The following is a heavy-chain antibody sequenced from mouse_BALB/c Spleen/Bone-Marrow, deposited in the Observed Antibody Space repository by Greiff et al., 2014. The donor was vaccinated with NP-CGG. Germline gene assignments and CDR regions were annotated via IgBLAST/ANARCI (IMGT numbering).Heavy chain of an antibody. CDR2: ISSGGST. Sequence: EVKLMESGGGLVKPGGSLKLSCAASGFTFSSYAMSWVRQTPEKRLEWVASISSGGSTYYPDSVKGRFTISRDNVRNILYLQMSSLRSEDTAMYYCARVTDTFYYGSSYWYFDVWDAGTTVTVSS. V-gene: IGHV5-6-5*01. D-gene: IGHD1-1*01. CDR3: ARVTDTFYYGSSYWYFDV. J-gene: IGHJ1*01. CDR1: GFTFSSYA.